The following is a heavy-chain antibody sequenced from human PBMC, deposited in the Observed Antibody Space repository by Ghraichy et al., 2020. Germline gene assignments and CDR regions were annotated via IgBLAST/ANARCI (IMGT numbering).Heavy chain of an antibody. V-gene: IGHV3-7*03. CDR1: GFTFSSYW. CDR3: ARGPPTNIVVVPAAMVRLDY. J-gene: IGHJ4*02. CDR2: IKQDGSEK. D-gene: IGHD2-2*01. Sequence: AASGFTFSSYWMSWVRQAPGKGLEWVANIKQDGSEKYYVDSVKGRFTISRDNAKNSLYLQMNSLRAEDTAVYYCARGPPTNIVVVPAAMVRLDYWGQGTLVTVSS.